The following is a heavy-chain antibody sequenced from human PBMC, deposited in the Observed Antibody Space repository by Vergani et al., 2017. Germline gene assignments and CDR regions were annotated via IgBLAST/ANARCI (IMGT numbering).Heavy chain of an antibody. CDR2: IYYSGST. D-gene: IGHD6-13*01. Sequence: QVQLQESGPGLVKPSETLSLTCTVSGGSVSSGNYYWSWIRQPAGKGLEWIGYIYYSGSTNYNPCLKSRVAILVDTSKNQFSLKLNSVTAADTAVYYCARGYSSSWTGGYFDYWGQGTLVTVSS. V-gene: IGHV4-61*10. J-gene: IGHJ4*02. CDR3: ARGYSSSWTGGYFDY. CDR1: GGSVSSGNYY.